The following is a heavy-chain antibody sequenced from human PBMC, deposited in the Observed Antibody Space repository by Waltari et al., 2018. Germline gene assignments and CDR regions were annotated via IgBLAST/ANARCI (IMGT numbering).Heavy chain of an antibody. CDR1: GYSISSGYY. CDR3: ARAELAYYYDSSGYYAGYFDY. CDR2: IYHSGST. J-gene: IGHJ4*02. D-gene: IGHD3-22*01. V-gene: IGHV4-38-2*02. Sequence: QVQLQESGPGLVKPSETLSLTCTVSGYSISSGYYWGWIRQPPGKGLEWIGSIYHSGSTYYNPSLKSRVTISVDTSKNQFSLKLSSVTAADTAVHYCARAELAYYYDSSGYYAGYFDYWGQGTLVTVSS.